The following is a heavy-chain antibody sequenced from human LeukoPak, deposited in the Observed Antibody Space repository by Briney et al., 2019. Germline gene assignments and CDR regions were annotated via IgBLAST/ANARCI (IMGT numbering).Heavy chain of an antibody. Sequence: SVKVSCKASRGTFSSYAISWVRQAPGQGLEWMGGIIPIFGTANYAQKFQGRVTITADESTSTAYMELSSLRSEDTAVYYCARDLHCSSTSCYINWFDPWGQGTLVTVSS. CDR2: IIPIFGTA. CDR1: RGTFSSYA. V-gene: IGHV1-69*13. CDR3: ARDLHCSSTSCYINWFDP. J-gene: IGHJ5*02. D-gene: IGHD2-2*02.